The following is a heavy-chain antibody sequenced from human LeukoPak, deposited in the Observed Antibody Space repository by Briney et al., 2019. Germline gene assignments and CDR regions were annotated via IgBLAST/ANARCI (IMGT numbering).Heavy chain of an antibody. D-gene: IGHD5-18*01. J-gene: IGHJ4*02. CDR2: IYSGGSP. V-gene: IGHV3-53*01. CDR1: GFTFSSNY. CDR3: VREGYSYGPFDY. Sequence: PGGSLRLSCAASGFTFSSNYMNWVRQAPGKGLEWVSVIYSGGSPYYADSVKGRFSISRDNSKNTLYLQMSSLRAEDTAVYYCVREGYSYGPFDYWGQGTLVTVSS.